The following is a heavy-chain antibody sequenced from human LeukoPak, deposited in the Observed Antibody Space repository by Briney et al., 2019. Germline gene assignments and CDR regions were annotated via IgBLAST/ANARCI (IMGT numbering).Heavy chain of an antibody. J-gene: IGHJ5*02. CDR3: TKDPNGDYIGAFDP. V-gene: IGHV3-23*01. CDR2: ITGGHYAT. Sequence: GGSLSLSCAASGFSISSFAMTWVRQAPGKGLEWVSSITGGHYATYNTDSVKGRFTISRDNAKNTLYLQMNSLRADDTAIYYCTKDPNGDYIGAFDPWGQGTLVTVSS. D-gene: IGHD4-17*01. CDR1: GFSISSFA.